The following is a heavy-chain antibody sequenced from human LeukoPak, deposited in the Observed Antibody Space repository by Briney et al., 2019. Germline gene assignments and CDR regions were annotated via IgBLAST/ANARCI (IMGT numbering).Heavy chain of an antibody. V-gene: IGHV3-21*01. CDR3: ARGYYYGSGSYYPPYYFDY. J-gene: IGHJ4*02. CDR2: ISSSSSYI. CDR1: GFIFSSYS. Sequence: GGSLRLSCAASGFIFSSYSMNWVRQAPGKGLEWVSSISSSSSYIYYADSVKGRFTISRDNAKSSLYLQMNSLRAEDTAVYYCARGYYYGSGSYYPPYYFDYWGQGTLVTVSS. D-gene: IGHD3-10*01.